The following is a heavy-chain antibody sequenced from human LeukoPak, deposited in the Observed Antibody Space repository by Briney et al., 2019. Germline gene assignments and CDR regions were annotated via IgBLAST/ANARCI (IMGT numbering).Heavy chain of an antibody. CDR2: IHPAVSDT. Sequence: GESLKISCKGSGFTVTDHWIAWVRQMPGKGLEWVGIIHPAVSDTPKSPSFQGQVVISVDRSISTAYLQWNSLKASETAMYYCAASPPHCGADCPFDYWGQGTLVTVSS. CDR3: AASPPHCGADCPFDY. CDR1: GFTVTDHW. J-gene: IGHJ4*02. D-gene: IGHD2-21*02. V-gene: IGHV5-51*01.